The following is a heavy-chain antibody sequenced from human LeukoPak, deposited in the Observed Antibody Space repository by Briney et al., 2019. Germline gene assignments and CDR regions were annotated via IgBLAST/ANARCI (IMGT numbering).Heavy chain of an antibody. D-gene: IGHD2-2*01. Sequence: SETLSLTCTVSGGSFSGSSYFWGWIRQSPAKGLVWIGSISYSGITHYNPSLKSGVTMSVDTSRNQVSLNLDSVTAAERAVYYCARDSYCSTTSCHLDYWGQGILVTVSS. V-gene: IGHV4-39*07. CDR1: GGSFSGSSYF. CDR2: ISYSGIT. J-gene: IGHJ4*02. CDR3: ARDSYCSTTSCHLDY.